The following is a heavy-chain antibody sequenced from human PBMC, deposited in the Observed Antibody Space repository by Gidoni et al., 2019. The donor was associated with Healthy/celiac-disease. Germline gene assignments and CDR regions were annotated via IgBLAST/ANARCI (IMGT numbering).Heavy chain of an antibody. CDR2: INHSGRT. CDR1: GGSLSGYY. Sequence: QVQLQQWGAGLLKPSETLSLTCAVYGGSLSGYYWSLIRQPPGKGLEWIGEINHSGRTNYNPSLKSRVTISVDTSKNQFSLKLSSVTAADTAVYYCARAVTSYCSGGSCPSNDYWGQGTLVTVSS. V-gene: IGHV4-34*01. CDR3: ARAVTSYCSGGSCPSNDY. J-gene: IGHJ4*02. D-gene: IGHD2-15*01.